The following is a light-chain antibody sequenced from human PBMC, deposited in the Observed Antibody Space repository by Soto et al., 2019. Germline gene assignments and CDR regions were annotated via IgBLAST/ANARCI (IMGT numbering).Light chain of an antibody. V-gene: IGKV1-9*01. CDR1: QGISSF. CDR2: AAS. CDR3: QQLNTHPYT. Sequence: DIQLTRSPSFLSAAVGDRVTLTCRASQGISSFLAWYQQKPGKAPKLLISAASTLQSGVPSRLSGSGSGTEFTLTISSLQTEDFATYYCQQLNTHPYTFGQGTKLEIK. J-gene: IGKJ2*01.